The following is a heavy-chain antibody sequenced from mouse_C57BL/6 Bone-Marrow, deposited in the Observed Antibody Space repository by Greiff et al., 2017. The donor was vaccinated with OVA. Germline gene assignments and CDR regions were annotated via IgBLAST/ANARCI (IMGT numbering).Heavy chain of an antibody. Sequence: VQLQQSGAELVRPGASVTLSCKASGYTFTDYEMHWVKQTPVHGLEWIGAIDPETGGTAYNQKFKGKAILTADKSSSTAYMELRSLTSEDSAVYYCTRSGVYGSSYYYAMDYWGQGTSVTVSS. D-gene: IGHD1-1*01. J-gene: IGHJ4*01. V-gene: IGHV1-15*01. CDR1: GYTFTDYE. CDR2: IDPETGGT. CDR3: TRSGVYGSSYYYAMDY.